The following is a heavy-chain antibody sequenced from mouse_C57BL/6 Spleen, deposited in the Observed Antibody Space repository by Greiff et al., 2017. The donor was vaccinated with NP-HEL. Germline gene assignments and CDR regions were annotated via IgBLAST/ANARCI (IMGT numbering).Heavy chain of an antibody. J-gene: IGHJ4*01. Sequence: QVQLKQPGTELVKPGASVKLSCKASGYTFTSYWMHWVKQRPGQGLEWIGNINPSNGGTNYNEKFKSKATLTVAKSSSTAYMQLSSLTSEDSAVYYCAYYYDYDGDYYAMDYWGQGTSVTVSS. D-gene: IGHD2-4*01. CDR3: AYYYDYDGDYYAMDY. V-gene: IGHV1-53*01. CDR2: INPSNGGT. CDR1: GYTFTSYW.